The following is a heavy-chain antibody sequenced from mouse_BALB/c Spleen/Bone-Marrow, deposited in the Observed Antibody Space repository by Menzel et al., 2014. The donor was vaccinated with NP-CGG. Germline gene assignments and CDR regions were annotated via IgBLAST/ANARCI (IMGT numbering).Heavy chain of an antibody. V-gene: IGHV1-7*01. CDR3: ARSPHHYDLDY. CDR2: INPSTGYT. CDR1: GYTFTSYW. Sequence: QVQLQQSGAELAKPGASVKMSCKASGYTFTSYWMHWVKQRPGQGLEWIGYINPSTGYTEYNQKFKDKATLTADKSSSTAYMQLSSLTSEDSAVYYCARSPHHYDLDYWGQGTTLTVSS. D-gene: IGHD1-2*01. J-gene: IGHJ2*01.